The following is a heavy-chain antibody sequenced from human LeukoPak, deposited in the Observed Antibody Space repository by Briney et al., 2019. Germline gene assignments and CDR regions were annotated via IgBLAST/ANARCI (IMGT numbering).Heavy chain of an antibody. CDR2: IKQDGSEM. Sequence: PGKSLRLSCAASGFTFRSYWMDWVRQAPGKGLEWVANIKQDGSEMYYVDSVKGRFTISRDNTKNSLFLHMSSLRAEDTAVYFCASSYFDNSLHAYDIWGQGTMVTVSS. V-gene: IGHV3-7*01. J-gene: IGHJ3*02. CDR1: GFTFRSYW. D-gene: IGHD3-22*01. CDR3: ASSYFDNSLHAYDI.